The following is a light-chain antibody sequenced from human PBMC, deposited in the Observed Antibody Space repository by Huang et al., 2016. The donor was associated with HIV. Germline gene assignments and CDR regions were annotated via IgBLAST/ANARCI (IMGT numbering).Light chain of an antibody. J-gene: IGKJ2*01. CDR3: QHYGSSSYT. CDR1: QTVSTNS. CDR2: GAS. V-gene: IGKV3-20*01. Sequence: EIVLTQSPGTLSLSPGERATLSCRASQTVSTNSLAWYQQKPGQAPRLLLYGASSRATGIPDRFSGSGSGTDFIVTISRLEPEDFAVYHCQHYGSSSYTFGQGTKLEIK.